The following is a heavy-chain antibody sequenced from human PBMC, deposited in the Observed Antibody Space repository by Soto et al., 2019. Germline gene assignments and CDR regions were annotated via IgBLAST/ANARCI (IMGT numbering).Heavy chain of an antibody. CDR3: ARGWGYDSNDYYYAY. D-gene: IGHD3-22*01. CDR1: GGTFSRHA. CDR2: ISPSFGTA. J-gene: IGHJ4*02. Sequence: QVQLVQSGAEVRKPGSSVKVSCKASGGTFSRHAISWVRQAPGQGLEGMGGISPSFGTANHAQKFQGRVTIIADESTSTVYMELSSLRSEDTAMYYCARGWGYDSNDYYYAYWGQGTLVIVSS. V-gene: IGHV1-69*01.